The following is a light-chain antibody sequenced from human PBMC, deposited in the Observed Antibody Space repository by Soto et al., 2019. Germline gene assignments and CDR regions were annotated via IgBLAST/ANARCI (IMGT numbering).Light chain of an antibody. V-gene: IGKV3-15*01. CDR1: QSVSSH. CDR3: QQYHDWPWT. Sequence: EIVMTQSPATLSVSPGESATLSCRASQSVSSHLAWYRQEPGQAPRLLVYAGSTGATGVPARFRGSGSGTEVTLPIISLQSEDFAVYFCQQYHDWPWTFGQGSRVEIK. J-gene: IGKJ1*01. CDR2: AGS.